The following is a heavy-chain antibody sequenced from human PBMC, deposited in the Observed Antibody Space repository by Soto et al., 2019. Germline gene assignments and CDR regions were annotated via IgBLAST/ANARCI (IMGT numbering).Heavy chain of an antibody. V-gene: IGHV1-69*01. Sequence: QVQLVQSGAEVKKPGSSVKVSCKASGGTFSSYAISWVRQAPGQGLEWMGGIIPIFGTANYAQKFQGRVTITADESTSTAYMELSSLRSEDTAVYYCARPTASYYDILTGLPSYYYYYGMDVWGQGTTVTVSS. CDR3: ARPTASYYDILTGLPSYYYYYGMDV. J-gene: IGHJ6*02. CDR1: GGTFSSYA. D-gene: IGHD3-9*01. CDR2: IIPIFGTA.